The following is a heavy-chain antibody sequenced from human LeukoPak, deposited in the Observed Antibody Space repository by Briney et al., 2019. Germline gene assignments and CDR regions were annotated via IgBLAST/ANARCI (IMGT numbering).Heavy chain of an antibody. CDR1: GFTFSSYS. D-gene: IGHD3-22*01. Sequence: GGSLRLSCAASGFTFSSYSMNWVRQAPGKGLEWVSSISSSSSYIYYADSVKGRFTISRDNAKNSLYLQMNSLRAEDTAVYYCARDLFDSSGYYTAGGYWGQGTLVTVSS. CDR2: ISSSSSYI. J-gene: IGHJ4*02. V-gene: IGHV3-21*01. CDR3: ARDLFDSSGYYTAGGY.